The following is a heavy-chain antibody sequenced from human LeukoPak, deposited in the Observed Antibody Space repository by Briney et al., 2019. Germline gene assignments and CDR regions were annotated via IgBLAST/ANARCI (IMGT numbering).Heavy chain of an antibody. CDR1: GVSLSSYY. V-gene: IGHV4-4*07. CDR2: IHSSGST. Sequence: SETLSLACTVSGVSLSSYYWSWVRQPAVKGLEWIARIHSSGSTNYNPSLKSRVTMSVDTSKNQFSLKLTSVTAADTAVYYCAREVGPVTTSLYYYYMDVWGTGTTVTVSS. D-gene: IGHD4-17*01. CDR3: AREVGPVTTSLYYYYMDV. J-gene: IGHJ6*03.